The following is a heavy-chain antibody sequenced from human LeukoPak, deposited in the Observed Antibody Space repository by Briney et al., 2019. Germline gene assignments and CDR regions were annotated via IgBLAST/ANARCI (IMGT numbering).Heavy chain of an antibody. Sequence: PGGSLRLSCAASGFTFSSYSMNWVRQAPGKGLEWVSSISSSSSYIYYADSVKGRFTISRDNAKNSLYLQMNSLRAEDTAVYYCARGPLVVVVNWFDPWGQGTLVTVSS. CDR2: ISSSSSYI. V-gene: IGHV3-21*01. CDR1: GFTFSSYS. J-gene: IGHJ5*02. D-gene: IGHD2-15*01. CDR3: ARGPLVVVVNWFDP.